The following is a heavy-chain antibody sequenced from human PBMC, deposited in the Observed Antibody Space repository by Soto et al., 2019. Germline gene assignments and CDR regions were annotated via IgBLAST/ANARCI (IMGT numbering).Heavy chain of an antibody. CDR3: AREDIVVVVAMGPLFVDGMDV. Sequence: GGSLRLSCAASGFTFSSYWMHWVRQAPGKGLVWVSRINSDGSRTSYADSVKGRFTISRDNAKKTLYLQMNSLRAEDTAVYYCAREDIVVVVAMGPLFVDGMDVWGQGTTVTVSS. CDR2: INSDGSRT. D-gene: IGHD2-15*01. V-gene: IGHV3-74*01. J-gene: IGHJ6*02. CDR1: GFTFSSYW.